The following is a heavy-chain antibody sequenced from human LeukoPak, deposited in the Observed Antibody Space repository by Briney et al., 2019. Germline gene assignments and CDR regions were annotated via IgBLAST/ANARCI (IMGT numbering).Heavy chain of an antibody. V-gene: IGHV3-7*01. Sequence: GGSLRLSCAASGFTFSSYWMSWVRQAPGKGLEWVANIKQGGSEKYYVDSVKGRFTISRDNAKHSLYLQMNSLRAEDTAVYYCARKLYRRLHPGDYWGQGTLVTVST. J-gene: IGHJ4*02. CDR2: IKQGGSEK. CDR1: GFTFSSYW. CDR3: ARKLYRRLHPGDY. D-gene: IGHD1-26*01.